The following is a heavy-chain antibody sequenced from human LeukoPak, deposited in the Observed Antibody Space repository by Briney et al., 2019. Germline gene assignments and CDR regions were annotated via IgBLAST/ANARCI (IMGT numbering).Heavy chain of an antibody. CDR3: ARRSLSGSGSHRGAFDI. V-gene: IGHV5-51*01. J-gene: IGHJ3*02. CDR1: GYSFTSYW. D-gene: IGHD3-10*01. Sequence: GESLKISCKGSGYSFTSYWIGWVRPMPGKGLEWMGIIYPGDSDTRYSPSFQGQVTISADKSISTAYLQWSSLKASDTAMYYCARRSLSGSGSHRGAFDIWGQGTMVTVSS. CDR2: IYPGDSDT.